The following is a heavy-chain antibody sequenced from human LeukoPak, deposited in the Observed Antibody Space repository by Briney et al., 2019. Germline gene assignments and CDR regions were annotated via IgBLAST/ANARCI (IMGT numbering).Heavy chain of an antibody. CDR1: GFTFGSSP. CDR2: TSHDGSTK. CDR3: AKDDFGTLDY. J-gene: IGHJ4*02. D-gene: IGHD1-1*01. Sequence: GGSLRLSCAASGFTFGSSPMHWVRQAPGKGLEWVAVTSHDGSTKYYADSVKGRFTISRDNFKNTLYLQMNSLRVEDTAVYYCAKDDFGTLDYWGQGTLVTVSS. V-gene: IGHV3-30-3*01.